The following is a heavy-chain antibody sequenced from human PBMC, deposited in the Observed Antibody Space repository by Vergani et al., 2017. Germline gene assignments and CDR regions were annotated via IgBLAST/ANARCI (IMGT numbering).Heavy chain of an antibody. Sequence: VQLVQSGGGLVQPGGSLRLSCAASGFTFSSYWMSWVRQAPGKGLEWVANIKQDGSEKYYVDSVKGRFTISRDNAKNSLYLQMNSLRAEDTAVYYCARDRAAPLSIWFGPYNWFDPWGQGTLVTVSS. CDR2: IKQDGSEK. CDR1: GFTFSSYW. D-gene: IGHD3-10*01. J-gene: IGHJ5*02. V-gene: IGHV3-7*01. CDR3: ARDRAAPLSIWFGPYNWFDP.